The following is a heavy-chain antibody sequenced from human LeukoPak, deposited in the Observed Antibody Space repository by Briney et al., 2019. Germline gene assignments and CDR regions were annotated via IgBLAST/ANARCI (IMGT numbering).Heavy chain of an antibody. D-gene: IGHD3-3*01. CDR2: ISAYNGNT. Sequence: GASVKVSCKASGYTFTSYGISWVRQAPGQGLEWMGWISAYNGNTNYAQKLQGRVTMTTGTSTSTAYMELRSLRSDDTAVYYCARDLRITILALVVPLDYWGQGTLVTVSS. CDR3: ARDLRITILALVVPLDY. J-gene: IGHJ4*02. V-gene: IGHV1-18*01. CDR1: GYTFTSYG.